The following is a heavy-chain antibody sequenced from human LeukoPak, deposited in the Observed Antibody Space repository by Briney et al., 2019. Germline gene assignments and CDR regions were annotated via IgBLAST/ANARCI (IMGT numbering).Heavy chain of an antibody. Sequence: GGSLRLSCAASGFTFSSYGMHWVRQAPGKGLEWVAFIQYDASNKYYADSVKGRFTISRDNSKNTLYLQMNSLRAEDTALYYCAKDQKWELLRLFDYWGQGTLVTVSS. D-gene: IGHD1-26*01. CDR2: IQYDASNK. V-gene: IGHV3-30*02. CDR3: AKDQKWELLRLFDY. J-gene: IGHJ4*02. CDR1: GFTFSSYG.